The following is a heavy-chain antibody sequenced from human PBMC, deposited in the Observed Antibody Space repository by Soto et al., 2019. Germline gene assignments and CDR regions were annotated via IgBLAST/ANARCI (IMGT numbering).Heavy chain of an antibody. CDR3: ARTRGGAFDI. V-gene: IGHV4-61*01. CDR1: GGSVRSDTCY. J-gene: IGHJ3*02. Sequence: QVQLQESGPGLVKSSETLSLTCTVSGGSVRSDTCYWSWIRQPPGRGLEWIGYIYYSVSTNYNPSLKSRVPILVDTSNNQFFLNLISMTAADTAVYYCARTRGGAFDIWGQGTMVTVSS. CDR2: IYYSVST.